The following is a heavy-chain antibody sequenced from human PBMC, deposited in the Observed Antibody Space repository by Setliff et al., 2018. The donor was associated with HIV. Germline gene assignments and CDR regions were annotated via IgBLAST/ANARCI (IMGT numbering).Heavy chain of an antibody. CDR2: IIPIFGTA. CDR3: ASGYARGSMTH. CDR1: GGTFSSYA. V-gene: IGHV1-69*13. D-gene: IGHD6-13*01. Sequence: SVKVSCKASGGTFSSYAISWVRQAPGQGLEWMGGIIPIFGTANYAQKFQGRVTITADTSYMELSSLRSEDTAVYYCASGYARGSMTHWGQGTLVTVSS. J-gene: IGHJ4*02.